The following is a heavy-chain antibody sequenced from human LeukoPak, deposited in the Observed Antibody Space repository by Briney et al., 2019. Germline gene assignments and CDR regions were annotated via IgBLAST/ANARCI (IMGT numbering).Heavy chain of an antibody. Sequence: GGSLRLSCTASGFTFGDYAMSWFRQAPGKGLEWVSAISGSGGSTYYADSVKGRFTISRDNSKNTLYLQMNSLRAEDTAVYYCAKRGPGHYYDAFDIWGQGTIVTVSS. CDR1: GFTFGDYA. V-gene: IGHV3-23*01. D-gene: IGHD3-10*01. CDR2: ISGSGGST. CDR3: AKRGPGHYYDAFDI. J-gene: IGHJ3*02.